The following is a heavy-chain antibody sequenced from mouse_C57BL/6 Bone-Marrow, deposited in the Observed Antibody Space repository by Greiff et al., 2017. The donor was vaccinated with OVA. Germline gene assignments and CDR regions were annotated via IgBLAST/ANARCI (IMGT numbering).Heavy chain of an antibody. Sequence: QVQLKQSGAELAKPGASVQLSCQASGYTFTSYWMHWVKQRPGQGLEWIGYINPSSGYTKYNQKFKDKATLTADKSSSTAYMQLSSLTYEDSAVYYCAGGYYYGPIDYWGQGTTLTVSS. CDR1: GYTFTSYW. CDR2: INPSSGYT. J-gene: IGHJ2*01. V-gene: IGHV1-7*01. CDR3: AGGYYYGPIDY. D-gene: IGHD1-1*01.